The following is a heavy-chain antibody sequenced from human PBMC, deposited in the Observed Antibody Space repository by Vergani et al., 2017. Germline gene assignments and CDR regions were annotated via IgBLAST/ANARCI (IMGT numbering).Heavy chain of an antibody. J-gene: IGHJ6*02. CDR3: AKNYYDSSGYEHYYYGMDV. V-gene: IGHV3-23*01. CDR2: ISGSGGST. Sequence: EVQLLESGGGLVQPGGSLRLSCAASGFTFSSYAMSWVRQAPGKGLEWVSAISGSGGSTYYADSVKGRFTISRDNSKNTLYLQMNSLRAEDTAVYYCAKNYYDSSGYEHYYYGMDVWGQGTTVTVSS. CDR1: GFTFSSYA. D-gene: IGHD3-22*01.